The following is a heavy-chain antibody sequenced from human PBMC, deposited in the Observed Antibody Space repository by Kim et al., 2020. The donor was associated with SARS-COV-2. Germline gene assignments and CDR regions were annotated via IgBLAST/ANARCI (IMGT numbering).Heavy chain of an antibody. V-gene: IGHV3-33*03. J-gene: IGHJ4*02. Sequence: GGSLRLSCEASGFDFRSYAFHWVRQAPGKGLEWLAIFWYDRTTQQYADSVKGRFTISRDDSNRRVYLQMDNLRVEDTAVYFCVKDNGGWDRGVLEYWGQGTLVTVSS. CDR3: VKDNGGWDRGVLEY. CDR2: FWYDRTTQ. D-gene: IGHD2-8*01. CDR1: GFDFRSYA.